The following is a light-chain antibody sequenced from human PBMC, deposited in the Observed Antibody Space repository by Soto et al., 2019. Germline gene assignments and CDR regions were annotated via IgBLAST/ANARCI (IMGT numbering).Light chain of an antibody. J-gene: IGKJ1*01. Sequence: EIVMTQSPATLSVSPGERATLSCRASQSVSSNLAWYQQKPGQAPRLLIYGASTRATGIPARFSGSGSGTEFTLTISSLQSEDVAVYFCQQYNNWPPGRTFGQRTKVESK. V-gene: IGKV3-15*01. CDR3: QQYNNWPPGRT. CDR1: QSVSSN. CDR2: GAS.